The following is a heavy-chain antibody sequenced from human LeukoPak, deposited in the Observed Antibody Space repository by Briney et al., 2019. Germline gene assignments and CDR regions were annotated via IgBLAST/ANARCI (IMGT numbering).Heavy chain of an antibody. Sequence: GRSLRLSCAAPGFTFSSYDIHWVRQAPGKGLEWVAVISYDGSNKFYADSVKGRFTISRDNSKNTLSLQMNSLRAEDTAVYYCANLPSYWGQGTLVTVSS. CDR3: ANLPSY. CDR2: ISYDGSNK. CDR1: GFTFSSYD. J-gene: IGHJ4*02. D-gene: IGHD2-2*01. V-gene: IGHV3-30*18.